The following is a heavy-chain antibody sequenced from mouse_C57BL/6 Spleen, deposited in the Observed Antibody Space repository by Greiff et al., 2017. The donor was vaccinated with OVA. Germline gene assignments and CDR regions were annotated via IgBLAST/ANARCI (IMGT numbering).Heavy chain of an antibody. CDR3: AYYYGSSSWFAY. CDR1: GYSFTSYY. J-gene: IGHJ3*01. D-gene: IGHD1-1*01. CDR2: IYPGSGNT. V-gene: IGHV1-66*01. Sequence: QVQLKESGPELVKPGASVKISCKASGYSFTSYYIHWVKQRPGQGLEWIGWIYPGSGNTKYNEKFKGKATLTADTSSSTAYMQLSSLTSEDSAVYYCAYYYGSSSWFAYWGQGTLVTVSA.